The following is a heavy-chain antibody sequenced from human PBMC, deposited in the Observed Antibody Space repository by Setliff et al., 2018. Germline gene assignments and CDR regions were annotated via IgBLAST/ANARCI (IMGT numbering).Heavy chain of an antibody. J-gene: IGHJ3*02. CDR2: INVGNGNT. V-gene: IGHV1-3*01. CDR3: ARSGYDLLTGSINDAFDT. Sequence: ASVKVSCKASGYTFTNYAMHWVRQAPGQRLEWMGWINVGNGNTKYSQKFQGRVTITRDTSASTAYMELSSLRSEDTAVYYCARSGYDLLTGSINDAFDTWGQGTMVTVSS. CDR1: GYTFTNYA. D-gene: IGHD3-9*01.